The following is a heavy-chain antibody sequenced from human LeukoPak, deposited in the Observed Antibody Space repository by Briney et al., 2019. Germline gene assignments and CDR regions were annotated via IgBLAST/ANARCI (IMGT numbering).Heavy chain of an antibody. J-gene: IGHJ4*02. CDR2: IYYSGST. Sequence: PSETLSLTCTVSGGSISSGDYYWSWIRQPPGKGLEWIGYIYYSGSTYYNPSLKSRVTISVDTSKNQFSLKLSSVTAADTAVYYCARSPWGGILGLDYYFDYWGQGTLVTVSS. D-gene: IGHD1-26*01. CDR3: ARSPWGGILGLDYYFDY. CDR1: GGSISSGDYY. V-gene: IGHV4-30-4*01.